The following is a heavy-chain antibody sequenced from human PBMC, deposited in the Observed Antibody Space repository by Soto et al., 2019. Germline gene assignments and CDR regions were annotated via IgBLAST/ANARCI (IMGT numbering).Heavy chain of an antibody. CDR3: ARDERWYYDFWSGSSFDP. D-gene: IGHD3-3*01. J-gene: IGHJ5*02. Sequence: QVQLVQSGAEVKKPGSSVKVSCKASGGTFSSYAISWVRQAPGQGLEWMGGIIPIFGTANYAQKFQGRVTITADKSTSTAYMELSSRRSEATAVYYCARDERWYYDFWSGSSFDPWGQGTLVTVSS. CDR1: GGTFSSYA. V-gene: IGHV1-69*06. CDR2: IIPIFGTA.